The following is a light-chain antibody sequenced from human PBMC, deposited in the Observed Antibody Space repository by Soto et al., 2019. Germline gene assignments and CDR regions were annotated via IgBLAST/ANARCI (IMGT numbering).Light chain of an antibody. Sequence: DIQMTQSPSSLSASVGDRVTITCRARQSIGTYLHWYQQKPGKAPKLLIYAASSLQSGVPSRISGRGSGTEFTLTISSLQPEDCATYYGQQSYSTPWTFGQGTKVEV. CDR2: AAS. CDR3: QQSYSTPWT. CDR1: QSIGTY. J-gene: IGKJ1*01. V-gene: IGKV1-39*01.